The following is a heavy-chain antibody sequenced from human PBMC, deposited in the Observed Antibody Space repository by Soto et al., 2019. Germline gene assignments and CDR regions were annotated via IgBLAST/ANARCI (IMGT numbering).Heavy chain of an antibody. Sequence: EVQLVESGGGLVQPGGSLRLSCAASGFTFSSYSMNWVRQAPGKGLEWVSYISSSSSTIYYADSVKGRFTISRDNSKNTLYLQMNSLRAEDTAVYYCAKVFPTVTGPYYFDYWGQGTLVTVSS. V-gene: IGHV3-48*01. CDR1: GFTFSSYS. D-gene: IGHD4-17*01. CDR3: AKVFPTVTGPYYFDY. J-gene: IGHJ4*02. CDR2: ISSSSSTI.